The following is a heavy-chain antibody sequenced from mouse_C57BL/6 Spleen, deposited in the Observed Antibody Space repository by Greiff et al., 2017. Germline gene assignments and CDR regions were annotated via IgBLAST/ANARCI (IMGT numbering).Heavy chain of an antibody. Sequence: QVQLKESGPELVKPGASVKISCKASGYAFSSSWMNWVKQRPGKGLEWIGRIYPGDGDTNYNGKFKGKATLTADTSSSTAYMQLSSLTSEDSAVYFCARSPQLWDYWGQGTTLTVSS. J-gene: IGHJ2*01. V-gene: IGHV1-82*01. D-gene: IGHD6-1*01. CDR3: ARSPQLWDY. CDR2: IYPGDGDT. CDR1: GYAFSSSW.